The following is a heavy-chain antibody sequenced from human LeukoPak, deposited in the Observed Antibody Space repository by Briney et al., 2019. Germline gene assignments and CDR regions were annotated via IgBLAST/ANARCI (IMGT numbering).Heavy chain of an antibody. CDR1: GFTFSSFP. D-gene: IGHD1-14*01. V-gene: IGHV3-30*04. Sequence: GGSLRPSCAVSGFTFSSFPFHWVRQAPGKGLEWVAAISTDGSYKYHGDSVKGRFTISRDNPMNTLYLQMNSLRAEDTAVYYCARNQRRLDYWGQGTLVTVSS. CDR2: ISTDGSYK. CDR3: ARNQRRLDY. J-gene: IGHJ4*02.